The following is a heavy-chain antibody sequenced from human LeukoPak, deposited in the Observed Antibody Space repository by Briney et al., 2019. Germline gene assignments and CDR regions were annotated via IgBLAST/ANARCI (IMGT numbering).Heavy chain of an antibody. J-gene: IGHJ3*02. CDR1: GGSFSGYY. Sequence: SETLSLTCAVYGGSFSGYYWTWIRQPPGKGLEWIGEINHSGSTSYNPSLKSRVTISVDTSKNQSSLKLSSVTAADTALYYCARLPPTVGDLDGFDIWGQGTMVTVSS. V-gene: IGHV4-34*01. CDR2: INHSGST. CDR3: ARLPPTVGDLDGFDI. D-gene: IGHD4-23*01.